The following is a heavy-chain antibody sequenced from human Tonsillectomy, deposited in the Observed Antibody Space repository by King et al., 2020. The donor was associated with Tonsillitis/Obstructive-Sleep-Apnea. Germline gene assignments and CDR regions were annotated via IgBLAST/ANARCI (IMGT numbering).Heavy chain of an antibody. D-gene: IGHD6-13*01. J-gene: IGHJ4*02. CDR3: ARDQVRSSWYYFDY. CDR1: GGTFSSYA. V-gene: IGHV1-69*01. Sequence: VQLVESGAEVKKPGSSVKVSCKASGGTFSSYAISWVRQAPGQGLEWMGGIIPIFGTANYAQKFQGRVTITADESTSTAYTERSSLRSEDTAVYYCARDQVRSSWYYFDYWGQGTLVTVSS. CDR2: IIPIFGTA.